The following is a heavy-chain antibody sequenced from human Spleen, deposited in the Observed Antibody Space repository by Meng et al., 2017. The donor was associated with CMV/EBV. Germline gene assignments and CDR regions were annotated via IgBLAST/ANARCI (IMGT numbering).Heavy chain of an antibody. CDR3: AKAPDIVLLPAATYYFDY. D-gene: IGHD2-2*01. V-gene: IGHV3-48*03. J-gene: IGHJ4*02. Sequence: GEFLKISCAASGFTFSSYEMNWVRQAPGKGLEWVSYISSSGSTIYYADSVKGRFTISRDISKNTLYLQMNSLRAEDTAVYFCAKAPDIVLLPAATYYFDYWGQGTLVTVSS. CDR2: ISSSGSTI. CDR1: GFTFSSYE.